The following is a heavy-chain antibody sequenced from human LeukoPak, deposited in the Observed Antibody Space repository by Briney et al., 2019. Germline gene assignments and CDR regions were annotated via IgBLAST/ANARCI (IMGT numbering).Heavy chain of an antibody. Sequence: GGSLRLSCAASGFTFSSYWMSWVRQAPGKGLEWVANIKQDGSEKYYVDSVKGRFTISRGNAKNSLYLQMNSLRAEDTAVYYCARVQAPTDYYYYYYMDVWGKGTTVTVSS. V-gene: IGHV3-7*01. CDR2: IKQDGSEK. CDR1: GFTFSSYW. J-gene: IGHJ6*03. CDR3: ARVQAPTDYYYYYYMDV.